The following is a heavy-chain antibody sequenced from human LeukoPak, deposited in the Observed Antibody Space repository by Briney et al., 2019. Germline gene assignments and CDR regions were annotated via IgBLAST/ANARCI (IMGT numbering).Heavy chain of an antibody. CDR2: ISWNSGSI. CDR1: GFTFDDYA. V-gene: IGHV3-9*01. CDR3: AKDPSYQLESFDY. J-gene: IGHJ4*02. D-gene: IGHD2-2*01. Sequence: PGGSLRLSCAASGFTFDDYAMHWVRQAPGKGLEWVSGISWNSGSIGYADSVEGRFTISRDNAKNSLYLQMNSLRAEDTALYYCAKDPSYQLESFDYWGQGTLVTVSS.